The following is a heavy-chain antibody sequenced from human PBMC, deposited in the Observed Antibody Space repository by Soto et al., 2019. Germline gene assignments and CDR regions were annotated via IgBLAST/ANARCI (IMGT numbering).Heavy chain of an antibody. J-gene: IGHJ3*02. Sequence: GGSLRLSCAVSGITFSSYSMNWVRQAPGKGLEWVSSISSSSSYIYYADSVRGRFTISRDNAKNSLYLQMNSLRAEDTAVYYCASGSGSRGPDDAFDIWGQGTMVTVSS. CDR2: ISSSSSYI. CDR1: GITFSSYS. D-gene: IGHD3-10*01. V-gene: IGHV3-21*01. CDR3: ASGSGSRGPDDAFDI.